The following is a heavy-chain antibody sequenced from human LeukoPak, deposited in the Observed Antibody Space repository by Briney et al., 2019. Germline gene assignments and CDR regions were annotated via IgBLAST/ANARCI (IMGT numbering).Heavy chain of an antibody. Sequence: PSETLSLTCAVSTDSFSSHYWTWIRHPPGQGLEWIGYISYIGSTNYNPSLKSRVTISIDTSKNQFSLKLSSVTAADTAVYDCARDVVTVTKGFDIWGQGTMVSVSS. CDR2: ISYIGST. CDR1: TDSFSSHY. D-gene: IGHD4-17*01. J-gene: IGHJ3*02. V-gene: IGHV4-59*11. CDR3: ARDVVTVTKGFDI.